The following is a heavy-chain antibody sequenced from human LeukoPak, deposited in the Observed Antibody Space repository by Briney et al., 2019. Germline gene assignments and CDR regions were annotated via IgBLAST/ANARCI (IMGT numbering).Heavy chain of an antibody. CDR1: GFTFSTYW. CDR3: ARDKIVGATYFDY. D-gene: IGHD1-26*01. J-gene: IGHJ4*02. V-gene: IGHV3-7*01. CDR2: INQDGSEK. Sequence: GGSLRLSCAASGFTFSTYWMSWVRQAPGKGLEWVANINQDGSEKHYVDSVKGRFTISRDNAKNSLYLQMNSLRVEDTAVYYCARDKIVGATYFDYWGQGTLVTVSS.